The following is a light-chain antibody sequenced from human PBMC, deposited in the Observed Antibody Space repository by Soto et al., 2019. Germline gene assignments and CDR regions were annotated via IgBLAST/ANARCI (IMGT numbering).Light chain of an antibody. CDR2: DAS. V-gene: IGKV1-5*01. Sequence: DIQMTQSPSTLSASVGDRVTITCRASQSISSWLAWYQQKPGKAPKLLIYDASSLENGVPSRFSGSGSGTEFTLTISSLQPDDFATYYCQQYNSYPPWTFGQGTKVEIK. CDR3: QQYNSYPPWT. J-gene: IGKJ1*01. CDR1: QSISSW.